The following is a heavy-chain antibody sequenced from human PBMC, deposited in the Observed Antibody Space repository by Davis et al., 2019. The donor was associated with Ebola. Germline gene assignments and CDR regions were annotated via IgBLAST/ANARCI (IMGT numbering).Heavy chain of an antibody. Sequence: PGGSLRLSCTASGFTFGDYAMSWFRQAPGKGLEWVGFIRSKAYGGTTEYAASVKGRFTISRDDSKSIAYLQMNSLKTEDTAVYYCTRYEPSGWYGAFDYWGQGTLVTVSS. CDR3: TRYEPSGWYGAFDY. CDR1: GFTFGDYA. J-gene: IGHJ4*02. V-gene: IGHV3-49*03. D-gene: IGHD6-19*01. CDR2: IRSKAYGGTT.